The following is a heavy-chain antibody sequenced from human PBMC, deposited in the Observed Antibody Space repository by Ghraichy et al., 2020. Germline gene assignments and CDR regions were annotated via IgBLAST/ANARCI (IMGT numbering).Heavy chain of an antibody. Sequence: GESLNISCAASGFIFSSYGMHWVRQAPGKGLEWVALIRYDGSNKYYADSVKGRFTISRDSSKNTLYLQMNSLRAEDTAVYYCASRYCSSTSCYSVDAFDIWGQGTMVTVSS. V-gene: IGHV3-30*02. J-gene: IGHJ3*02. CDR2: IRYDGSNK. CDR3: ASRYCSSTSCYSVDAFDI. CDR1: GFIFSSYG. D-gene: IGHD2-2*02.